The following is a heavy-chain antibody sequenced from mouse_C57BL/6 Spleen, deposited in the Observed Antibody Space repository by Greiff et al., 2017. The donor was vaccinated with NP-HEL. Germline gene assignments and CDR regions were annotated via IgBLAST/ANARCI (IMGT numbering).Heavy chain of an antibody. CDR3: AVGDGYYGGLYAMDY. Sequence: VKLQESGAELVRPGASVKLSCKASGYTFTDYYINWVKQRPGQGLEWIARIYPGSGNTYYNEKFKGKATLTAETSSSTAYMQLSSLTSEDSAVYFCAVGDGYYGGLYAMDYWGQGTSVTVSS. D-gene: IGHD2-3*01. CDR1: GYTFTDYY. CDR2: IYPGSGNT. J-gene: IGHJ4*01. V-gene: IGHV1-76*01.